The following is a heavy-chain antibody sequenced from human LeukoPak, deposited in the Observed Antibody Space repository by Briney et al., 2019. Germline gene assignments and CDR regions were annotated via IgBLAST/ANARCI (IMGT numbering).Heavy chain of an antibody. CDR1: GFTFSSYS. D-gene: IGHD3-9*01. V-gene: IGHV3-21*01. CDR3: AREMDDILTGYGLDY. J-gene: IGHJ4*02. CDR2: ISSTGSYI. Sequence: GGSLRLSCAAYGFTFSSYSMNWVRQAPGKGLEWVSSISSTGSYIFYADSVKGRFTISRDNAKNSLYLQMNSLRAEDTAVYYCAREMDDILTGYGLDYWGQGTLVTVSS.